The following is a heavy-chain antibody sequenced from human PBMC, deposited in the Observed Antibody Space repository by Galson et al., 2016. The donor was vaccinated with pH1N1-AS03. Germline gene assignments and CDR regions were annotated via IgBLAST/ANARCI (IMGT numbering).Heavy chain of an antibody. CDR1: GFTFSSYW. J-gene: IGHJ6*02. Sequence: SLRLSCAASGFTFSSYWMSWVRQAPGKGLEWVANIKQGGSEKYYVDSVKGRFTISRDNAKNSLYLQMNSLRAEDTAVYYCARVGVVGATTDNYYYYYGMDVWGQGTTVTVSS. CDR3: ARVGVVGATTDNYYYYYGMDV. V-gene: IGHV3-7*03. D-gene: IGHD1-26*01. CDR2: IKQGGSEK.